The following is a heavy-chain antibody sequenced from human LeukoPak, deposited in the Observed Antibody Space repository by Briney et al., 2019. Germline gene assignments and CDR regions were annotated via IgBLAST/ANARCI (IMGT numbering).Heavy chain of an antibody. Sequence: KPSETLSLTCTVSGGSISSYYWSWIRQPPGKGLEGIGYIYTSGSTNYNPSLKSRVPISVDTSKHQFSLKLSSVTDADTAVYYCARLKTGADYGAYVFWFDPWGQGTLVTVSS. V-gene: IGHV4-4*09. CDR1: GGSISSYY. J-gene: IGHJ5*02. D-gene: IGHD4-17*01. CDR3: ARLKTGADYGAYVFWFDP. CDR2: IYTSGST.